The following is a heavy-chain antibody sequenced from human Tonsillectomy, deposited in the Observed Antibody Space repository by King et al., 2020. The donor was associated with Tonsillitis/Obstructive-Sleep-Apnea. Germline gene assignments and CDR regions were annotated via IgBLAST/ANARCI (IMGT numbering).Heavy chain of an antibody. CDR3: ARDEYYGSGNYRYYYGLDV. CDR2: IWYDRSNT. D-gene: IGHD3-10*01. V-gene: IGHV3-33*01. J-gene: IGHJ6*02. CDR1: GFNFSTYG. Sequence: QLVQSGGGVVQPGRSQRLSCAASGFNFSTYGMHWVRQAPGKGLEWEAAIWYDRSNTYYADSLKGRFTISRDNSKNTLYLQMNSLRAEDTALYYCARDEYYGSGNYRYYYGLDVWGQGTTVTVSS.